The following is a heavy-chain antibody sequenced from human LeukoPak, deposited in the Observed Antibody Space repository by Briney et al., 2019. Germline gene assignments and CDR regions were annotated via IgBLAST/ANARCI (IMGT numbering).Heavy chain of an antibody. CDR2: ISRSGATI. V-gene: IGHV3-11*01. J-gene: IGHJ6*02. CDR3: ARGTGGDYYYGMDV. CDR1: GFTFNYY. D-gene: IGHD3-16*01. Sequence: GGSLRLSCAASGFTFNYYMSWIRRAPGEGLEWVSYISRSGATIYYADSVRGRFTISRDKAKNSLYLQMNSLRGEDTAVYYCARGTGGDYYYGMDVWGQGTTVTVSS.